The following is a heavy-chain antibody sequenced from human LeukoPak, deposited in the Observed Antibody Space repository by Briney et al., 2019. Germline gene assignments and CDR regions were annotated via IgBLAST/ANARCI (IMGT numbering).Heavy chain of an antibody. Sequence: SETLSLTCIVSGGSISTSAYYWGWIRQPPGEGLQWIGSIYYSGNTYYNSSLKSRVAISVDTSKNQFSLKLSSVTAADTAVYYCARGYCTNGVCPNWFDPWGQGTLVTVSS. CDR1: GGSISTSAYY. V-gene: IGHV4-39*01. J-gene: IGHJ5*02. CDR2: IYYSGNT. D-gene: IGHD2-8*01. CDR3: ARGYCTNGVCPNWFDP.